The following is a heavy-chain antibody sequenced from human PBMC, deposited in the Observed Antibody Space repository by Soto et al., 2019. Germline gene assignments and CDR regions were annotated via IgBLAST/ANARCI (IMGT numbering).Heavy chain of an antibody. Sequence: QVQLVESGGGVVQPGRSLRLSCAASGFTFSSYGMHWVRQAPGKGLEWVAVISYDGSNKYYADSVKGRFTISRDNSKNTLYLQMNSLRAEDTAVYYCARWYSSGWYYSNVRYYYGMDVWGQGTTVTVSS. V-gene: IGHV3-30*03. CDR1: GFTFSSYG. CDR2: ISYDGSNK. J-gene: IGHJ6*02. D-gene: IGHD6-19*01. CDR3: ARWYSSGWYYSNVRYYYGMDV.